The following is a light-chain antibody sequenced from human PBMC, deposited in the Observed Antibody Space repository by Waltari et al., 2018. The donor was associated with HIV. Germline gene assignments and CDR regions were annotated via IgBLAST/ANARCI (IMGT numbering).Light chain of an antibody. CDR3: QQFHTYPLT. CDR1: QGLSSA. J-gene: IGKJ3*01. CDR2: DAS. Sequence: AIQLTQSPSSLSASIGDRVTITCRASQGLSSALAWYQQKPGNVPKLLIYDASTLASGVPSRFSGSGSGTDFTLTISYLQPEDFATYYCQQFHTYPLTFGPGTKVDIK. V-gene: IGKV1-13*02.